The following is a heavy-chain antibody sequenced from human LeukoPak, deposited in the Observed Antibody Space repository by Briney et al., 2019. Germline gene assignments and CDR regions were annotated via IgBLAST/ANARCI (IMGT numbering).Heavy chain of an antibody. CDR2: MNPNSGNT. V-gene: IGHV1-8*01. CDR1: GYTFTSYD. D-gene: IGHD3-3*01. CDR3: ARASVLRFLEWLRQDYYYYYYMDV. J-gene: IGHJ6*03. Sequence: ASVKVSCKASGYTFTSYDINWVRQATGQGLEWMGWMNPNSGNTGYAQKFQGRVTMTRNTSISTAYMELSSLRSEDTAVYYCARASVLRFLEWLRQDYYYYYYMDVWGEGTTVTVSS.